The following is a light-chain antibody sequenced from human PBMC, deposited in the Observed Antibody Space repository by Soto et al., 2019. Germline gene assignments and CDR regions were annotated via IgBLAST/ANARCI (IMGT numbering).Light chain of an antibody. V-gene: IGKV3-11*01. J-gene: IGKJ2*01. CDR1: QSVSSY. Sequence: EIVLTQSPATLSLSPGERATLSCSASQSVSSYLAWYQQKPGQAPRLLIYDASNRATGIPARFSGSGSGTDFTLTISSLEPDDFAVYCCQQRSNWPRTFGQGTKLEIK. CDR3: QQRSNWPRT. CDR2: DAS.